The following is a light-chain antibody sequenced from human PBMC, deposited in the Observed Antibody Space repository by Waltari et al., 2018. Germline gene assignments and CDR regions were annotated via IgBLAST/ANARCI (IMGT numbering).Light chain of an antibody. CDR2: DVT. Sequence: SALTQPRSVSGSPGQSVTISCTGTTSDVGGYIYVSWYQHHPGKAPQLMIFDVTQRPSGVPDRFSGSKSANTASLTISGLQAEDEADYYCCSFAGTYTWVFGGGTKVTVL. CDR3: CSFAGTYTWV. CDR1: TSDVGGYIY. J-gene: IGLJ3*02. V-gene: IGLV2-11*01.